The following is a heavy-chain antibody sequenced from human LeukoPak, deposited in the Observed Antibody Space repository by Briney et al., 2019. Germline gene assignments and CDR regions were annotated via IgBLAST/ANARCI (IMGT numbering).Heavy chain of an antibody. CDR3: ATYYYDSSGYSLPGY. Sequence: GASVKVSCKASGYTLTAYYIYWVRQAPGQGLEWMGRINPNSGGTNYAQKFQGRVTMTRDTSISTAYMELSRLRSDDTAVYYCATYYYDSSGYSLPGYWGQGTLVTVSS. V-gene: IGHV1-2*06. J-gene: IGHJ4*02. CDR2: INPNSGGT. D-gene: IGHD3-22*01. CDR1: GYTLTAYY.